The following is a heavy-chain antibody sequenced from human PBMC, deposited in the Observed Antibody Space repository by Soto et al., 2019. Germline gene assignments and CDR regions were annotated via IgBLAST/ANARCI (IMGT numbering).Heavy chain of an antibody. Sequence: SGPTLVNPTQTLTLTCTFSGFSLSTSGVGVGWIRQPPGKALEWLALIYWDDDKRYSPSLKSRLTITKDTSKNQVVLTMTNMDPVDTATYYCAHSPRIAAADRYNWFDPWGQGTLVTVSS. CDR3: AHSPRIAAADRYNWFDP. CDR1: GFSLSTSGVG. J-gene: IGHJ5*02. D-gene: IGHD6-13*01. V-gene: IGHV2-5*02. CDR2: IYWDDDK.